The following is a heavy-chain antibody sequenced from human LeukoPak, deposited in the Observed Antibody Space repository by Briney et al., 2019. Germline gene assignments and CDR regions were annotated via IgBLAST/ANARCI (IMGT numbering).Heavy chain of an antibody. CDR1: GGSISSSTYY. Sequence: SETLSLTCTVSGGSISSSTYYWAWVRQPPGKGLEWIASIYYSGTTYYNPSLKSRVTISVDTSRNQFSLNLSSVTAADTAVYYCARLDYYYYMDVWGKGTTVTVSS. CDR3: ARLDYYYYMDV. V-gene: IGHV4-39*07. CDR2: IYYSGTT. J-gene: IGHJ6*03.